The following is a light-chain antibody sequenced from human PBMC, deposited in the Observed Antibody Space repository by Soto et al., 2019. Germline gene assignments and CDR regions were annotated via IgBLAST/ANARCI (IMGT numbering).Light chain of an antibody. V-gene: IGKV3-20*01. CDR2: GAS. J-gene: IGKJ3*01. Sequence: EIVLTQSPGTLSLSPGERATLSCRASQSVSSSYLAWYQQKPGQAPRLLIYGASSRDTGIPDRFSGSGSGTDFTLTISSLERDDCGVYYCQQYGSAPVTFGPGTKVDIK. CDR1: QSVSSSY. CDR3: QQYGSAPVT.